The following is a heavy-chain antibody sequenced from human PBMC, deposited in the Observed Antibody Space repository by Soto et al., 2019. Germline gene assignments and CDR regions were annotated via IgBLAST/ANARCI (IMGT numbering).Heavy chain of an antibody. CDR1: GYSFTSYW. D-gene: IGHD3-22*01. V-gene: IGHV5-51*01. CDR2: IYPGDSDT. CDR3: AIQCGGYYDSSGYYGFDAFDI. J-gene: IGHJ3*02. Sequence: GESLKISCKGSGYSFTSYWIGWVRQMPGKGLEWMGIIYPGDSDTRYSPSFQGQVTISADKSISTAYLQWSSLKAPDTAMYYCAIQCGGYYDSSGYYGFDAFDIWGQGTMVTVSS.